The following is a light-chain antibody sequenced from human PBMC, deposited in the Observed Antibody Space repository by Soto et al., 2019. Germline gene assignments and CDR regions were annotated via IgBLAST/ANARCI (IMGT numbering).Light chain of an antibody. J-gene: IGLJ1*01. V-gene: IGLV2-14*01. CDR2: EVS. CDR1: SGDVGGFNY. CDR3: GSYTSSRAVYV. Sequence: QSALTQPASVSGSPGQSITISCTGTSGDVGGFNYVSWYQQHPDKAPKLMLYEVSNRPSGVSNRFSGSKSGNTASLTISGLQAEDEADYYCGSYTSSRAVYVFGTGTKLTVL.